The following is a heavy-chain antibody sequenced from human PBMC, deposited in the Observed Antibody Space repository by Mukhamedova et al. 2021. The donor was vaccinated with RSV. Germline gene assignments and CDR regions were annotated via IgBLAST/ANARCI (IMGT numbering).Heavy chain of an antibody. CDR3: ARGDYGGKNTVFDP. Sequence: TISRDNAKNTLYLQMNSLRAEDTAVYYCARGDYGGKNTVFDPWGQGTLVTVSS. J-gene: IGHJ5*02. D-gene: IGHD4-23*01. V-gene: IGHV3-74*01.